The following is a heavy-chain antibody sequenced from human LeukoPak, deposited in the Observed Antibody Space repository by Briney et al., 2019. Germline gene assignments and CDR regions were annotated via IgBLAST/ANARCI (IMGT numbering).Heavy chain of an antibody. J-gene: IGHJ5*02. CDR1: GFTFSSYAM. CDR2: IYHSGST. V-gene: IGHV4-4*02. D-gene: IGHD3-9*01. CDR3: ARAGPYYDSENWFDP. Sequence: GSLRLSCAASGFTFSSYAMSWVRQPPGKGLEWIGEIYHSGSTNYNPSLKSRVTISVDKSKNQFSLKLSSVTAADTAVYYCARAGPYYDSENWFDPWGQGTLVTVSS.